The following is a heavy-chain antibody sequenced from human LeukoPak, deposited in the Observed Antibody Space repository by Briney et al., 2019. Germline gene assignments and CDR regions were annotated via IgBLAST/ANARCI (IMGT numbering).Heavy chain of an antibody. V-gene: IGHV1-18*01. J-gene: IGHJ4*02. CDR3: AREEDYDSSGYPFDY. CDR2: ISAYNGNT. D-gene: IGHD3-22*01. CDR1: GYTFTSYG. Sequence: ASVKVSCKASGYTFTSYGISWVRQAPGQGLEWMGWISAYNGNTNYAQKLQVRVTMTTDTSTSTAYMELRSLRSDDTAVYYCAREEDYDSSGYPFDYWGQGTLVTVSS.